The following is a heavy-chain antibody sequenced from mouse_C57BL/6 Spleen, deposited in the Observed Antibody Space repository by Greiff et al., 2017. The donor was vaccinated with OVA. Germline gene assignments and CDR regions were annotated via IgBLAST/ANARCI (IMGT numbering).Heavy chain of an antibody. D-gene: IGHD2-5*01. Sequence: VQLQQSGPELVKPGASVKISCKASGCSFTGYYMNWVKQSPEKSLEWIGEINPSTGGTTYNQKFKAKATLTVDKSSSTAYMQLKSLTSEDSAVYYCARLDSNYNYAMDYWGQGTSVTVSS. CDR3: ARLDSNYNYAMDY. CDR2: INPSTGGT. V-gene: IGHV1-42*01. CDR1: GCSFTGYY. J-gene: IGHJ4*01.